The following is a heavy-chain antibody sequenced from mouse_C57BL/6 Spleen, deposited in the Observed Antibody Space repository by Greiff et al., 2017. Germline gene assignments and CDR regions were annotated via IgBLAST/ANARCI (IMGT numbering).Heavy chain of an antibody. Sequence: QVQLQQSGAELVKPGASVKLSCKASGYTFTEYTIHWVKQRSGQGLEWIGWFYPGSGSIKYNEKFKDKATLTADKSSSTVYMELSRLTSEDSAVYCCARHEDIYYYGSSYAMDYWGQGTSVTVSS. D-gene: IGHD1-1*01. CDR3: ARHEDIYYYGSSYAMDY. CDR2: FYPGSGSI. V-gene: IGHV1-62-2*01. CDR1: GYTFTEYT. J-gene: IGHJ4*01.